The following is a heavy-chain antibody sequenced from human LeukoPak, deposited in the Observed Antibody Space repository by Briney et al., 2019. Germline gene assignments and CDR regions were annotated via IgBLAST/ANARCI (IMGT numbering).Heavy chain of an antibody. J-gene: IGHJ5*02. Sequence: ASVKVSCKASGYTFISYGISGVRQAPGQGLEWMGWISAYNGNTNYAQKLQGRVTMTTDTSTSTAYMELRSLRSDDTAVYYCARDPSRAAAGTGWFDPWGQGTLVTVSS. D-gene: IGHD6-13*01. V-gene: IGHV1-18*01. CDR1: GYTFISYG. CDR2: ISAYNGNT. CDR3: ARDPSRAAAGTGWFDP.